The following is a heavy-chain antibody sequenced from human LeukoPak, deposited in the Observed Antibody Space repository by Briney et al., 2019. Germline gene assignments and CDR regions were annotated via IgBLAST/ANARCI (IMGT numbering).Heavy chain of an antibody. D-gene: IGHD6-6*01. CDR2: ISYDGSNK. CDR1: GFTFSSYG. V-gene: IGHV3-30*18. CDR3: AKGGGSSSSLYYYYMDV. J-gene: IGHJ6*03. Sequence: GGSLRLSCAASGFTFSSYGMHWVRQAPGKGLEWVAVISYDGSNKYYADSVKGRFTISRDNSKNTLYLQMNSLRAEDTAVYYCAKGGGSSSSLYYYYMDVWGKGTTVTVSS.